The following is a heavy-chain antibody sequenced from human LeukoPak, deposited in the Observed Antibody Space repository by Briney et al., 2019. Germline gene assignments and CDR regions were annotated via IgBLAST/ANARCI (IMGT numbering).Heavy chain of an antibody. CDR2: LTGSGGNT. CDR1: GFTFSSYV. CDR3: ARQSGWLPDY. D-gene: IGHD3-22*01. Sequence: GGSLRLSYAASGFTFSSYVMSWVRQAPGQGLEWASTLTGSGGNTYYADSVKGRFTISRDNAKNSLYLQMNSLRAEDTAVYYCARQSGWLPDYWGQGTLVTVSS. J-gene: IGHJ4*02. V-gene: IGHV3-23*01.